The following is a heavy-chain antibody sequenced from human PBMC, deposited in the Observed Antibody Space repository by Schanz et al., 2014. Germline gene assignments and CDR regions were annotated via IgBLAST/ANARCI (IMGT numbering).Heavy chain of an antibody. CDR2: INGYNGHT. D-gene: IGHD5-12*01. CDR1: GYSFSAHY. J-gene: IGHJ5*02. CDR3: ARGPLGTSP. Sequence: QGQLVQSGAEVKKPGASLKVSCKASGYSFSAHYLHWEREAPGQGLDWMGWINGYNGHTLYAQKFQGRVTMTIDPYTSTAYMELRSLRSDDTAVFYCARGPLGTSPWGQGTLVTVSS. V-gene: IGHV1-2*02.